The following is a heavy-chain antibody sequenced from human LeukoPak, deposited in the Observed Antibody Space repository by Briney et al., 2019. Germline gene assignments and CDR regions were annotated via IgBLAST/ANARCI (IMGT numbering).Heavy chain of an antibody. D-gene: IGHD3-16*01. Sequence: SETLSLTCAVSGYSISSGYYWDWIRQPPGKGLEWIGTVYHSGTTFYNSSLKSRITISVDTSKNQFSLKLSSVTAADTAVYFCATDERFGVLNFWGQGTLVTVSS. CDR3: ATDERFGVLNF. CDR1: GYSISSGYY. CDR2: VYHSGTT. V-gene: IGHV4-38-2*02. J-gene: IGHJ4*02.